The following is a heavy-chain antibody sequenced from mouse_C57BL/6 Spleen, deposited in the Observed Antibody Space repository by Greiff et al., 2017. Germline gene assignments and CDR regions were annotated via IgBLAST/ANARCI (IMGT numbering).Heavy chain of an antibody. Sequence: QVQLQQSGAELVKPGASVKISCKASGYAFSSYWMNWVKQRPGKGLEWIGQIYPGDGDTNYNGKFKGKATLTADKSSSTAYMQLSSLTSEDSAVYFCARGNLGDYDAFAYWGQGTLVTVSA. CDR1: GYAFSSYW. J-gene: IGHJ3*01. CDR3: ARGNLGDYDAFAY. V-gene: IGHV1-80*01. D-gene: IGHD2-4*01. CDR2: IYPGDGDT.